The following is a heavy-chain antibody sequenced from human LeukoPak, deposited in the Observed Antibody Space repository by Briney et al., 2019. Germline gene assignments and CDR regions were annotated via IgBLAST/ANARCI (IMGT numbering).Heavy chain of an antibody. CDR1: GDSVSTNSAT. J-gene: IGHJ5*01. V-gene: IGHV6-1*01. D-gene: IGHD1-26*01. CDR3: ARLVGASWSDS. Sequence: SQTLSLTCAISGDSVSTNSATWTWLRQSPSRGLEWLGRTYYRSKWSNDYAVSMKSRITINPDTSKNQFSLQLNSVTPEDTAVYYCARLVGASWSDSWGQGTLVTVSS. CDR2: TYYRSKWSN.